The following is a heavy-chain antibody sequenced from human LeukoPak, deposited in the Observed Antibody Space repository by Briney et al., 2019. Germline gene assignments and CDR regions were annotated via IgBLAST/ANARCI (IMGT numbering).Heavy chain of an antibody. J-gene: IGHJ6*03. CDR3: ARDRTSGYLQYYYYMDV. CDR1: GYTFTSYY. D-gene: IGHD5-12*01. V-gene: IGHV1-46*01. CDR2: INPSGGST. Sequence: ASVKVSCKASGYTFTSYYMHWVRQAPGQGLEWMGIINPSGGSTSYAQKFQGRVTMTRDMSTSTVYMELSSLRSEDTAVYYCARDRTSGYLQYYYYMDVWGKGTTVTISS.